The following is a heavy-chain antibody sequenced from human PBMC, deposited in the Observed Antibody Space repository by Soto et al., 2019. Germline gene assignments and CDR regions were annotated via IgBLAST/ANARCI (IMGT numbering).Heavy chain of an antibody. V-gene: IGHV3-33*01. Sequence: QVQLVESGGGVVQPGKSLRLTCAASGFTFSTYGMHWVRQAPGKGLEWVAVIWYDGSNKYHGDSLKGRFTISRDNSKNALYLQINSLGAEDTAVYYCGRDGALGDTAVVDSWGQGTLVTVSS. J-gene: IGHJ4*02. D-gene: IGHD5-18*01. CDR3: GRDGALGDTAVVDS. CDR2: IWYDGSNK. CDR1: GFTFSTYG.